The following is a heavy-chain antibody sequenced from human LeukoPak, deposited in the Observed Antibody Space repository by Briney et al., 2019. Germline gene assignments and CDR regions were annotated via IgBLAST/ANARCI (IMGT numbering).Heavy chain of an antibody. CDR1: GYNFFSYW. CDR3: ARQPGSGTDYFDY. V-gene: IGHV5-51*01. D-gene: IGHD3-10*01. CDR2: IYPGDSST. Sequence: GESLKISCKGSGYNFFSYWIGWVRQMPGKGLEWMGIIYPGDSSTRYSPSFQGQVTISADKSISTVYLQWTGLKASDTAMYFCARQPGSGTDYFDYWGQGTLVTVSS. J-gene: IGHJ4*02.